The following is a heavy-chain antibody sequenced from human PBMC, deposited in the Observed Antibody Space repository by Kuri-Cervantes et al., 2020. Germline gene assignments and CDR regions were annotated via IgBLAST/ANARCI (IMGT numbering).Heavy chain of an antibody. CDR1: GFNVSNNY. CDR3: ARELGVERLDP. J-gene: IGHJ5*02. D-gene: IGHD3-10*01. V-gene: IGHV4-4*02. CDR2: IYHTGST. Sequence: GFNVSNNYMSWVRQPPGKGLEWIGEIYHTGSTNYNPSLKSRVTISVDKSENQFSLRVSSLTAADTAVYYCARELGVERLDPWGQGTLVTVSS.